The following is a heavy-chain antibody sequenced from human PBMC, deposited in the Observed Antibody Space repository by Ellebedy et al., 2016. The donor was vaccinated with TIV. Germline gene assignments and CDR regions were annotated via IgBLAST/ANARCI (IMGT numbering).Heavy chain of an antibody. J-gene: IGHJ5*02. CDR3: AKVLFAFGEFESPFDP. D-gene: IGHD3-10*01. V-gene: IGHV3-30*02. CDR1: GFTFHSYG. Sequence: PGGSLRLSCAASGFTFHSYGMHWVRQAPGKGLEWVTFIRYDGSDKYYAESVKGRFTVSRDNSKNTLNLKMNSLRLEDTAVYYCAKVLFAFGEFESPFDPWGQGTLVTVSS. CDR2: IRYDGSDK.